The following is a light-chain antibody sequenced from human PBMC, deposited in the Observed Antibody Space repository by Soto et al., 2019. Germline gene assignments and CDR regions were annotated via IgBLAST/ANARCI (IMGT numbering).Light chain of an antibody. Sequence: IVLTQSGHNMSTSPGERATLSCRASQSVSSSYLAWYQQKPGQAPRLLIYGASSRATGIPDRFSGSGSGTDFTLTIRRLEHEDSSVSYCPQPRRPFG. V-gene: IGKV3-20*01. J-gene: IGKJ1*01. CDR1: QSVSSSY. CDR2: GAS. CDR3: PQPRRP.